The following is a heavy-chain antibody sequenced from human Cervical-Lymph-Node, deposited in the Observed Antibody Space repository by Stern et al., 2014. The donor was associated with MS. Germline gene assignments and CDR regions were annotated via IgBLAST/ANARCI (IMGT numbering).Heavy chain of an antibody. V-gene: IGHV1-69*01. CDR2: IIPIFGSA. CDR1: GGTFSSYA. D-gene: IGHD3-10*01. Sequence: QVQLVQSGADVKKPGSSVRVSCKASGGTFSSYAISWVRQAPGQGLEWMGGIIPIFGSANYARKFQGRVTITADDSTSTAYMEVNSLRSEDTAVYYCASSVGELTPEAVWGQGTTVTV. CDR3: ASSVGELTPEAV. J-gene: IGHJ6*02.